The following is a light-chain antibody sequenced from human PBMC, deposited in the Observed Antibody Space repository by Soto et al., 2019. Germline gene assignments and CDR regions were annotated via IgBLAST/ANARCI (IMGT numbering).Light chain of an antibody. Sequence: EIVLTQSPGTLSLSPGERATLSCRASQSVSSSFLAWYQQKPGQAPRLLIYGASSRATGIPHRFSGSGSGTDFILTISRLEPEDVAVYCWQQYGSSPLTFGGGTKVEIK. CDR3: QQYGSSPLT. CDR1: QSVSSSF. J-gene: IGKJ4*02. CDR2: GAS. V-gene: IGKV3-20*01.